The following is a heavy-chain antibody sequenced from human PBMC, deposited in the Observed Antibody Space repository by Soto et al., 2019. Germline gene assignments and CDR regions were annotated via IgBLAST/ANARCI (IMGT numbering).Heavy chain of an antibody. D-gene: IGHD3-16*02. Sequence: EVQLVESGGGLVQPGGSLRLSCVVSGFTFSRYWMTWVRQAPGKGLEWVATIKRDGSERDYVDSVKGRVTISRENSKNSLYLQVNSLRAEDTAVYYCARGSYTNYRYPLAYWGQGTLVTVYS. CDR3: ARGSYTNYRYPLAY. V-gene: IGHV3-7*01. CDR1: GFTFSRYW. CDR2: IKRDGSER. J-gene: IGHJ4*02.